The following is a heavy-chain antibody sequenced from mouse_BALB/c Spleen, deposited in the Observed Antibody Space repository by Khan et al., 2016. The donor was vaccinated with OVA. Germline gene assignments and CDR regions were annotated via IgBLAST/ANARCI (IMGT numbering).Heavy chain of an antibody. V-gene: IGHV5-6-4*01. CDR1: GFTFSSYS. D-gene: IGHD1-1*01. CDR3: SRDRNYYGSSFYFDY. CDR2: ITSGGSYT. Sequence: EVELVEPGGGLVKPGGSLKFSCAASGFTFSSYSMSWVRQTPEKRLEWVATITSGGSYTYYPDSVKGRFPISRDNAKNTLYLQMSSLKSEDTAMYYCSRDRNYYGSSFYFDYWGQGTTLTVSS. J-gene: IGHJ2*01.